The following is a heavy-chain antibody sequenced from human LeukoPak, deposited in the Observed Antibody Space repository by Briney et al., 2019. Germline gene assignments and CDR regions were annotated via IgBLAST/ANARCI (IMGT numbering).Heavy chain of an antibody. CDR2: ISSSGSTI. CDR1: GFTFSDYY. J-gene: IGHJ5*02. Sequence: GGSLRLSCAASGFTFSDYYMSWIRQAPGKGLEWVSYISSSGSTIYYADSVKGRFTISRDNSKNTLYLQMNSLRAEDTAVYYCARGRIAAAGTWWFDPWGQGTLVTVSS. V-gene: IGHV3-11*04. D-gene: IGHD6-13*01. CDR3: ARGRIAAAGTWWFDP.